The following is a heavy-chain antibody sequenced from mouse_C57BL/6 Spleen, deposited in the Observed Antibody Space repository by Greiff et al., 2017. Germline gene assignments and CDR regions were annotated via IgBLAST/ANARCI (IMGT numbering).Heavy chain of an antibody. J-gene: IGHJ4*01. D-gene: IGHD1-1*01. CDR3: ARGSLITTVVGNAMDY. CDR1: GYTFTSYW. V-gene: IGHV1-72*01. Sequence: VQLQQPGAELVKPGASVKLSCKASGYTFTSYWMHWVQQRPGRGLEWIGRIDPNSGGTKYNEKFKSKATLTVDKPSSTAYMQLSSLASEDSAVYYCARGSLITTVVGNAMDYWGQGTSVTVSS. CDR2: IDPNSGGT.